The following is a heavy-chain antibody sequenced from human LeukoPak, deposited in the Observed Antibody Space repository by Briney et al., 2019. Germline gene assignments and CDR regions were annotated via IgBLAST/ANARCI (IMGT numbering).Heavy chain of an antibody. V-gene: IGHV4-34*01. CDR3: ARFLIVVVPAAMRRGFDP. J-gene: IGHJ5*02. CDR2: INHSGST. Sequence: SETLSLTCTVSGGSISSYYWSWIRQPPGKGLEWIGEINHSGSTNYNPSLKSRVTISVDTSKNQFSLKLSSVTAADTAVYYCARFLIVVVPAAMRRGFDPWGQGTLVTVSS. D-gene: IGHD2-2*01. CDR1: GGSISSYY.